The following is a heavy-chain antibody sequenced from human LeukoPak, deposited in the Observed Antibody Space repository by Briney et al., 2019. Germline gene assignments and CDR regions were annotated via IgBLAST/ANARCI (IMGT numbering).Heavy chain of an antibody. CDR3: ARDCSGGSCYDGVDY. CDR1: GYTFTRYG. CDR2: ISGYNGNI. V-gene: IGHV1-18*01. J-gene: IGHJ4*02. D-gene: IGHD2-15*01. Sequence: GASVKVSCKASGYTFTRYGISWVRQVPGQGLEWMGWISGYNGNIKYAQKFQGRVTMTTDTSTSTAYMELRSLRSDDTAVYYCARDCSGGSCYDGVDYWGQGTLVTVSS.